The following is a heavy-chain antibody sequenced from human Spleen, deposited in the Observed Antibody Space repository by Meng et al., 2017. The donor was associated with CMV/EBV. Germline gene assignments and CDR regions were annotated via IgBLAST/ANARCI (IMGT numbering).Heavy chain of an antibody. Sequence: LRLSCGVSGGSVTTATYYWSWTRQPPGKGLEWIGYTYYNGNTDYNPSLKGRVTISVDTSKNQFSLKLSSVTAADTAVYYCARGRSITIFGVVIPGYFDYWGQGTRVTVSS. CDR2: TYYNGNT. J-gene: IGHJ4*02. CDR3: ARGRSITIFGVVIPGYFDY. V-gene: IGHV4-61*01. CDR1: GGSVTTATYY. D-gene: IGHD3-3*01.